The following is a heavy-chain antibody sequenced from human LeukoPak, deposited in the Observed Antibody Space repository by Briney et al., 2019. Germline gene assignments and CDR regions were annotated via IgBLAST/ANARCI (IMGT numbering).Heavy chain of an antibody. D-gene: IGHD5-12*01. CDR3: ARGGHSGYVNYFDY. CDR1: GGSISSYY. J-gene: IGHJ4*02. CDR2: IYYSGST. Sequence: SETLSLTCTVSGGSISSYYWSWIRQPPGKGLEWIGYIYYSGSTNYNPSLKSRVTISVDTSKNQFSLKLSSVTAADTAVYYCARGGHSGYVNYFDYWGQGTLVTVSS. V-gene: IGHV4-59*01.